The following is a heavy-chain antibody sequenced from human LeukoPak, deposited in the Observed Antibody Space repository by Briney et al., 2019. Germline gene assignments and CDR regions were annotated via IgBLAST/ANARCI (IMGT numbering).Heavy chain of an antibody. J-gene: IGHJ4*02. Sequence: GGSLRLSCTVSGFTFNTYDMNWVRQAPGKGLAWVSGISISGDDKYYADSVKGRFTVSRDNSKNTLYLQMNILRVDDTAVYYCVKGNWLDNWGQGALVTVAS. D-gene: IGHD1-1*01. CDR2: ISISGDDK. V-gene: IGHV3-23*01. CDR3: VKGNWLDN. CDR1: GFTFNTYD.